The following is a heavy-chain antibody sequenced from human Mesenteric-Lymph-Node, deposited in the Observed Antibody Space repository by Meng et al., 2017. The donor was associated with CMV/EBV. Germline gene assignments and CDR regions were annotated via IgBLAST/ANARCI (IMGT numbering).Heavy chain of an antibody. CDR3: AKMLFSDYNWFDP. V-gene: IGHV5-51*01. J-gene: IGHJ5*02. Sequence: GESLKISCKGSGFSFTSYWIGWVRQRPGEGLELMGIIYPADSDSRYGPSFEGQVPISTDESINTTYLHRNSLRASDSGTYYCAKMLFSDYNWFDPWGQGTLVTVSS. CDR2: IYPADSDS. CDR1: GFSFTSYW. D-gene: IGHD2-21*01.